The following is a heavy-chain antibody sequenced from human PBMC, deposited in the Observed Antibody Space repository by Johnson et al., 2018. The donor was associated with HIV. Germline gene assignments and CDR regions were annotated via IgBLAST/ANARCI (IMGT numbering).Heavy chain of an antibody. CDR1: GITVGTNY. Sequence: AQLVESGGGLVQPGGSLRLSCAASGITVGTNYMSWVRQAPGKGLEWVSVIFSVGDVYYADSVKGRFTISRDNSKNMVYLQMNSLRPEDTAVYYCARDGRDLVTRGSFDVWGQGTVVTVSS. J-gene: IGHJ3*01. CDR2: IFSVGDV. D-gene: IGHD3-9*01. CDR3: ARDGRDLVTRGSFDV. V-gene: IGHV3-66*02.